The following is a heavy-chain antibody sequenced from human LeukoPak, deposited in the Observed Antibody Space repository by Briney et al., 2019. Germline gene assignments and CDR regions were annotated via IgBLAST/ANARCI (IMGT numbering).Heavy chain of an antibody. J-gene: IGHJ6*03. CDR1: GYTFTGYY. CDR3: ARGNDYGGNWGYYYYYYMDV. CDR2: INPNSGGT. D-gene: IGHD4-23*01. V-gene: IGHV1-2*02. Sequence: ASVKVSCKASGYTFTGYYMHWVRQAPGQGLEWMGWINPNSGGTNYAQKFQGRVTMTRDTSISTAYMELSRLRSDDTAVYYCARGNDYGGNWGYYYYYYMDVWGKGTTVTISS.